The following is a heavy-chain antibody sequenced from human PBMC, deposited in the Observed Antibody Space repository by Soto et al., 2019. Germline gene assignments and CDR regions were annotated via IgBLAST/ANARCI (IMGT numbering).Heavy chain of an antibody. J-gene: IGHJ4*02. Sequence: QVQLVQSGAEMKKPGASVKVSCKTSGYTFKTYGITWVRQAPGQGLEWMGWISTYNGNTNYAQKFQGRVTMTTDTSTSTAYMELRSLRSDDTAVYYWARAANSGYYDNYWGQGTLVTVSS. D-gene: IGHD3-22*01. CDR2: ISTYNGNT. CDR1: GYTFKTYG. V-gene: IGHV1-18*04. CDR3: ARAANSGYYDNY.